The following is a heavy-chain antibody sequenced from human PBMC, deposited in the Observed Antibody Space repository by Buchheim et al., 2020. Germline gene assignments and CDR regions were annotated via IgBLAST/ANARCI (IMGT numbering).Heavy chain of an antibody. J-gene: IGHJ4*02. V-gene: IGHV4-34*01. CDR3: ARGRGYCSSTSCPHPFDY. D-gene: IGHD2-2*01. CDR2: INHSGST. CDR1: GGSFSGYY. Sequence: QVQLQQWGAGLLKPSETLSLTCAVYGGSFSGYYWSWIRQPPGKGLEWIGEINHSGSTNYNPSLKSRVTISVDTSKNQFSLKLSSVTAADTAVYYCARGRGYCSSTSCPHPFDYWGQGTL.